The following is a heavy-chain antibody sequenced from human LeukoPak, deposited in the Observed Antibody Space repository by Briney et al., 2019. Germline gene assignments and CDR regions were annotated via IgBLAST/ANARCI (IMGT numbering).Heavy chain of an antibody. V-gene: IGHV4-59*01. J-gene: IGHJ3*02. Sequence: SETLSLTCTVSGGSISSYYWSWIRQTPGKGLEWIGYIRYSGSTNHNPSLKSRVTISVDTSKNQFSLKLSSVTAADTAVYYCARGPWAYQLPDQPNAFDIWGQGTMVTVSS. CDR2: IRYSGST. CDR1: GGSISSYY. D-gene: IGHD2-2*01. CDR3: ARGPWAYQLPDQPNAFDI.